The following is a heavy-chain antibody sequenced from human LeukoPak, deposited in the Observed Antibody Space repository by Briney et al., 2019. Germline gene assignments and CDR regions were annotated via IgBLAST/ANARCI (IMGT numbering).Heavy chain of an antibody. CDR3: ARDRTRPGWSGYYGEIDY. CDR1: GYTFTSYA. Sequence: ASVKVSCKASGYTFTSYAMHWVRQAPGQRLEWMGWINAGNGNTKYSQKFQGRVTMTTDTSTSTAYMELRSLRSDDTAVYYCARDRTRPGWSGYYGEIDYWGQGTLVTVSS. CDR2: INAGNGNT. J-gene: IGHJ4*02. D-gene: IGHD3-3*01. V-gene: IGHV1-3*01.